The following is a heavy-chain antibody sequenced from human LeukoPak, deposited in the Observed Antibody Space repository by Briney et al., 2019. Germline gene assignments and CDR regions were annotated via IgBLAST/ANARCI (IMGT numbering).Heavy chain of an antibody. V-gene: IGHV3-33*06. CDR1: GFTFSSYG. CDR2: IWYDGSNK. CDR3: AKAEGKNPTGGRWLD. Sequence: LPGRSLRLSCAASGFTFSSYGMHWVRQAPGKGLEWVAVIWYDGSNKYYADSVKGRFTISRDNSKNTLYLQMNSLRAEDTAIYYCAKAEGKNPTGGRWLDWGQGTLVTVSS. D-gene: IGHD6-19*01. J-gene: IGHJ4*02.